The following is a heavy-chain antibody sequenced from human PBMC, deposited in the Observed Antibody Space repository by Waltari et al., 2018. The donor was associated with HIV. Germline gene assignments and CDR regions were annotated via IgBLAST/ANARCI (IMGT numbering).Heavy chain of an antibody. CDR1: GFPLRSYG. Sequence: EVQLVESGGGLIQPGGSLRLSCAASGFPLRSYGMNWVRQAPGKGLEWVSYIGSSVSTIYYADSVKGRFTISRDNAKNSLDLQMNSLRDEDTAVYYCARSSSRGFDYWGQGTLVTVSS. D-gene: IGHD3-22*01. V-gene: IGHV3-48*02. J-gene: IGHJ4*02. CDR2: IGSSVSTI. CDR3: ARSSSRGFDY.